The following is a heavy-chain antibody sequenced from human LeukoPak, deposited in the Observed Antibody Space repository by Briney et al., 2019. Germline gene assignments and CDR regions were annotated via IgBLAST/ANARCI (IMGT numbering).Heavy chain of an antibody. CDR2: TRNKANSYTT. V-gene: IGHV3-72*01. CDR3: ARVSVRWSFDR. Sequence: GGSLRLSCAASGFTFSSYWMHWVRQAPGKGLEWVGRTRNKANSYTTEYAASVKGRFTISRDDSKSSLYLQMNSLKTEDTAVYYCARVSVRWSFDRWGRGTLVTVSS. CDR1: GFTFSSYW. J-gene: IGHJ2*01.